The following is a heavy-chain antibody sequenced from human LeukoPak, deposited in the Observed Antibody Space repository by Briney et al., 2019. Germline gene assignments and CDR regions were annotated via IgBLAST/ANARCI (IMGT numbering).Heavy chain of an antibody. CDR1: GGSINSRSYY. V-gene: IGHV4-39*01. D-gene: IGHD4-17*01. CDR2: VYYGGTT. CDR3: ARRATTVTTGYYYYYMDV. J-gene: IGHJ6*03. Sequence: SETLSLTCTVSGGSINSRSYYWGWIRQPPGKGLEWIGSVYYGGTTYDNPSLKSRVTISEDTSKNQFSLKLSSVTAADTAVYYCARRATTVTTGYYYYYMDVWGKGTTVTVSS.